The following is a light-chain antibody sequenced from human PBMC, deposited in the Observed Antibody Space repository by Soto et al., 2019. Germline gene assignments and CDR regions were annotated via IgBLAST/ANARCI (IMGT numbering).Light chain of an antibody. CDR3: QQYGASVT. CDR1: QGVSCSY. V-gene: IGKV3-20*01. J-gene: IGKJ3*01. CDR2: GAS. Sequence: EIVLTQSPGTLSLSPVEGATLSCRASQGVSCSYLAWYQHKPGQAPRLLIYGASSRASGIPDRFSGSGSGPDFTLTSHRLEPEDFAVSYCQQYGASVTFGPGTKVDLK.